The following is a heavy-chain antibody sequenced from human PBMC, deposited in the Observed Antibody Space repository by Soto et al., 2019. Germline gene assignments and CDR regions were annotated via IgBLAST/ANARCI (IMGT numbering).Heavy chain of an antibody. CDR3: ARAGSYGHGRFDY. D-gene: IGHD5-18*01. Sequence: GGSLRLSCAASGFTFSSYSMNWVRQAPGKGLEWVSSISSSSSYIYYADSVKGRFTISRDNAKNSLYLQMNSLRAEDTAVYYCARAGSYGHGRFDYWGQGTLVTVSS. CDR2: ISSSSSYI. CDR1: GFTFSSYS. V-gene: IGHV3-21*01. J-gene: IGHJ4*02.